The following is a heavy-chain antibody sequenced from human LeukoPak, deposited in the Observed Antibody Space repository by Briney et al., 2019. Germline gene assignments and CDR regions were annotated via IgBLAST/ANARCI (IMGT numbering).Heavy chain of an antibody. D-gene: IGHD3-16*01. Sequence: GGSLRLSCAASGFTFSSYAMSWVRQAPGKGLEWVSAISGSGGSTYYADPVKGRFTISRDNSKNTLYLQMNSLRAEDTAVYYCAMGGRIYYFDYWGQGTLVTVSS. CDR3: AMGGRIYYFDY. J-gene: IGHJ4*02. CDR2: ISGSGGST. CDR1: GFTFSSYA. V-gene: IGHV3-23*01.